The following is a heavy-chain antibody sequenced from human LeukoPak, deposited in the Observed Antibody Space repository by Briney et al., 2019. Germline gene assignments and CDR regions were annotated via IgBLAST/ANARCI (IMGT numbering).Heavy chain of an antibody. CDR1: GGTFSSYA. J-gene: IGHJ4*02. CDR2: IIPIFGTA. Sequence: SVKVSCKASGGTFSSYAISWVRQAPGQGLEWMGGIIPIFGTANYAQKFQGRVTITTDESTSTAYTELSSLRSEDTAVYYCARLGYGSGSYSNRLDYWGQGTLVTVSS. CDR3: ARLGYGSGSYSNRLDY. D-gene: IGHD3-10*01. V-gene: IGHV1-69*05.